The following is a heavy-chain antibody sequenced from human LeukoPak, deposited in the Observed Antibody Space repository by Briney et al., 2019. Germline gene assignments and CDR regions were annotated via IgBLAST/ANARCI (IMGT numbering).Heavy chain of an antibody. CDR1: GFTFSSYG. CDR3: ARDDTAMVTGCDY. Sequence: GGSLRLSCAASGFTFSSYGMHWVRQAPGKGLERVAVIWYDGSNKYYADSVKGRFTISRDNSKNTLYLQMNSLRAEDTAVYYCARDDTAMVTGCDYWGQGTLVTVSS. CDR2: IWYDGSNK. V-gene: IGHV3-33*01. D-gene: IGHD5-18*01. J-gene: IGHJ4*02.